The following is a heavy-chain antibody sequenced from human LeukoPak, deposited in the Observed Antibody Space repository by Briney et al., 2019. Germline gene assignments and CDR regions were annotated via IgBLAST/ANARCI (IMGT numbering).Heavy chain of an antibody. CDR1: GFTFSSYA. J-gene: IGHJ4*02. D-gene: IGHD4-17*01. V-gene: IGHV3-30*01. Sequence: GGSLRLSCAASGFTFSSYAMHWVRQAPGKGLEWVAVISYDGSNKYYADSVKGRFTISRDNSKNTLYLQMNSLRAEDTAVYYCARDLYGDYQENYYFDYWGQGTLVTVSS. CDR3: ARDLYGDYQENYYFDY. CDR2: ISYDGSNK.